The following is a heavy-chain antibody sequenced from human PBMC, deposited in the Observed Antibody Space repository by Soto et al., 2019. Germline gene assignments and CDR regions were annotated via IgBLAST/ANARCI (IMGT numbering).Heavy chain of an antibody. CDR3: ARGGEQQNDAFDI. CDR2: IIPIFGTA. V-gene: IGHV1-69*13. D-gene: IGHD6-13*01. J-gene: IGHJ3*02. CDR1: GGTFSSYA. Sequence: ALVKVSCKASGGTFSSYAISWVRQAPGQGLEWMGGIIPIFGTANYAQKFQGRVTITADESTSTAYMELSSLRSEDTAVYYCARGGEQQNDAFDIWGQGTMVTVSS.